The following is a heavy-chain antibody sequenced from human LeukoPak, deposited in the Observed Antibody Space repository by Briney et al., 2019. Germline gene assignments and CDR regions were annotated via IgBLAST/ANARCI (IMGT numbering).Heavy chain of an antibody. J-gene: IGHJ4*02. D-gene: IGHD2-15*01. Sequence: SETLSLTCTVSGVSISSYHWSWIRQPPVKGLEWIGYIYNSGSTNYNPSLKSRVTISVDTSKNQVSLKLSSVTAADTAVYYCARKDGDYWGREILVTVSS. V-gene: IGHV4-59*01. CDR1: GVSISSYH. CDR3: ARKDGDY. CDR2: IYNSGST.